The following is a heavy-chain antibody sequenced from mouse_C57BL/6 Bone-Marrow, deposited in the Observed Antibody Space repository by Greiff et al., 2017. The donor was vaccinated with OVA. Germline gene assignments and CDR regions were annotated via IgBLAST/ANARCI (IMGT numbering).Heavy chain of an antibody. CDR1: GYTFTSYW. CDR2: INPSNGGT. V-gene: IGHV1-53*01. D-gene: IGHD2-3*01. Sequence: QVQLQQPGTELVKPGASVKLSCKASGYTFTSYWMHWVKQRPGQGLEWIGNINPSNGGTNYNEKFKSKATLTVDKSSSTAYMQLSSLTSEDSAVYYCARSGIYDGYPAWFAYWCQGTLVTVSA. CDR3: ARSGIYDGYPAWFAY. J-gene: IGHJ3*01.